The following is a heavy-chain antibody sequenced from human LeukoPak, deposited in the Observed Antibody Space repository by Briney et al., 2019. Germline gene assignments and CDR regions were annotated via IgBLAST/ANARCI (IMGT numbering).Heavy chain of an antibody. J-gene: IGHJ4*02. D-gene: IGHD2-15*01. CDR3: AKDSAKRYDDY. V-gene: IGHV3-23*01. Sequence: GGSLRLSCAASGFTFSSYAMSWVRQAPGKGLEWVSAISGSGGSTYYADSVKGRFTISRENSKNTLYLQINSLRAEDTAVYYCAKDSAKRYDDYWGQGTLVTVSS. CDR2: ISGSGGST. CDR1: GFTFSSYA.